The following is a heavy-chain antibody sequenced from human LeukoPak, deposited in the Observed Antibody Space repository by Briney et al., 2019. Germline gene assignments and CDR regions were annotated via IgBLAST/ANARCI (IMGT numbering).Heavy chain of an antibody. Sequence: SQTLSLTCTVSGGSISSGDYYWSWIRQPPGKGLEWIGEINHSGSTNYNPSLKSRVTISVDTSKNQFSLKLSSVTAADTAVYYCARAARSTSGFDYWGQGTLVTVSS. CDR3: ARAARSTSGFDY. V-gene: IGHV4-30-4*08. CDR1: GGSISSGDYY. CDR2: INHSGST. D-gene: IGHD3-10*01. J-gene: IGHJ4*02.